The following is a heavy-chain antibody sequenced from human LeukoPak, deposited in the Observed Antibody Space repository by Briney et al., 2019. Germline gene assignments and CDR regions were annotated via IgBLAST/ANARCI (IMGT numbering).Heavy chain of an antibody. CDR3: ARYGKIYGDYDNYFDY. V-gene: IGHV4-59*01. D-gene: IGHD4-17*01. Sequence: KPSETLSLTCTVSGGSISSYYWSWIRQPPGKGLEWLGYIYYSGSTNYNPSLKSRVTISVDTSKNQFSLKLSSVTAADTAVYYCARYGKIYGDYDNYFDYWGQGTLVTVSS. CDR2: IYYSGST. J-gene: IGHJ4*02. CDR1: GGSISSYY.